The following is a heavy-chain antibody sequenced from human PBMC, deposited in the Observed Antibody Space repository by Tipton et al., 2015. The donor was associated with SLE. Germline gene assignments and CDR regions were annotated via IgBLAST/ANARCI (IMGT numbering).Heavy chain of an antibody. Sequence: SLRLSCAASGFTFSSYAMHWVRQAPGKGLEWVAVISYDGSNKYCADSVKGRFTISRDNSKNTLYLQMNSLRAEDTAVYYCASELLDAFDIWGQGTMVTVSS. CDR1: GFTFSSYA. V-gene: IGHV3-30*04. CDR3: ASELLDAFDI. CDR2: ISYDGSNK. D-gene: IGHD2-15*01. J-gene: IGHJ3*02.